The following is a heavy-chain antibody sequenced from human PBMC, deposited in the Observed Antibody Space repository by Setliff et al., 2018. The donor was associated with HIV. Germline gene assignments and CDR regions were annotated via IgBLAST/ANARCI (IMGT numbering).Heavy chain of an antibody. J-gene: IGHJ4*02. D-gene: IGHD1-20*01. CDR3: ARGDPSGNWHDPPPGWDS. Sequence: LSLTCAVYGGSFSGYYWTWIRQSPGKGLEWIGEINHGGSTNYNPSLKSRVVMSVAMSKNQFSLKVTSVTAADTAVYYCARGDPSGNWHDPPPGWDSWGQGTLVTVSS. V-gene: IGHV4-34*01. CDR2: INHGGST. CDR1: GGSFSGYY.